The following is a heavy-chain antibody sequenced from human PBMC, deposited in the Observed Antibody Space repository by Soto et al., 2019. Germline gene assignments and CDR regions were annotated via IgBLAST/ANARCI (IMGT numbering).Heavy chain of an antibody. J-gene: IGHJ4*02. V-gene: IGHV4-61*01. Sequence: SETLSLTCTVSGGSVSSGSDYWSWIRQPPGKGLEWIGYIYYSWSTNYNPSLKSRVTISVDTAKNQFSLKLSSVTAADTAVYYCERDHDSSGYGSRLDYCGQGTLVTV. CDR1: GGSVSSGSDY. D-gene: IGHD3-22*01. CDR3: ERDHDSSGYGSRLDY. CDR2: IYYSWST.